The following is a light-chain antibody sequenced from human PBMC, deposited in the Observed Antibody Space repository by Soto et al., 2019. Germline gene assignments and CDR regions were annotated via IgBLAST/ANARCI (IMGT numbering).Light chain of an antibody. J-gene: IGKJ4*01. Sequence: ENVLTQSPATLSLSPGERATLSCRASQSIGTNLAWYQQKPGQGPRLLIYDASNRATGISARFSGSGSGTDFTLTISRLEPEDFAVYYCQQGNSWPITFGGGTKVEIK. CDR1: QSIGTN. V-gene: IGKV3-11*01. CDR2: DAS. CDR3: QQGNSWPIT.